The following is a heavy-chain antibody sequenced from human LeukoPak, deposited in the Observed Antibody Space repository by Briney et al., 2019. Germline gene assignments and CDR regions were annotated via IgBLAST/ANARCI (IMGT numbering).Heavy chain of an antibody. V-gene: IGHV3-23*01. CDR1: GFTFSSYA. J-gene: IGHJ4*02. Sequence: GGSLRLSCAASGFTFSSYAMSWVRQAPGKGLVWVSAIGGSGSSTYYADSVKGRFTISRDNSKNTLYLQMNSLRAEDTAVYYCAKEYYDFWSGYYYFDYWGQGTLVTVSS. D-gene: IGHD3-3*01. CDR3: AKEYYDFWSGYYYFDY. CDR2: IGGSGSST.